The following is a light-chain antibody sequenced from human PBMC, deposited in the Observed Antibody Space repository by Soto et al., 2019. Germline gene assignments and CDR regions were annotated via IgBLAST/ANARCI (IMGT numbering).Light chain of an antibody. CDR2: ATS. CDR1: QSVSSGY. Sequence: EVVLTQSPGALSLSPGERATLSCRASQSVSSGYLAWYQQKPGQAPRLLIFATSRRATGIPERFSGGGSGTDFTLTISKLEPEDVAVYYCQQYGRSPPITFGQGTRLEIK. V-gene: IGKV3-20*01. CDR3: QQYGRSPPIT. J-gene: IGKJ5*01.